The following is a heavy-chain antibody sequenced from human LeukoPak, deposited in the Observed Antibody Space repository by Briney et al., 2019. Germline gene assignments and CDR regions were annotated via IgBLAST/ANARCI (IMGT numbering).Heavy chain of an antibody. CDR3: ARHPDCGGDCFYFDY. J-gene: IGHJ4*02. D-gene: IGHD2-21*02. CDR1: GFTFSDYY. CDR2: ISSSGSHI. V-gene: IGHV3-11*01. Sequence: GGSLRLSCAASGFTFSDYYMSWIRQAPGEGLECVSYISSSGSHIYYAASVKGRFTISRDNAKNSLYLKMNRLRAEDTAVYYCARHPDCGGDCFYFDYWGQGTLVTVSS.